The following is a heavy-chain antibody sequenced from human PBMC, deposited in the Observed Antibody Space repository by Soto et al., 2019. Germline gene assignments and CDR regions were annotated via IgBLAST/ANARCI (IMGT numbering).Heavy chain of an antibody. CDR1: RGSLSVSY. Sequence: PSETLSLTCAVSRGSLSVSYWTWIRQTPGKGLEWIGEINHSGSTNYNPSLKIRVAISVDTSKNQFSLKLSSVTAADTAVYYCARNSTRRGAFDIWGQGTMVTVSS. D-gene: IGHD2-2*01. CDR2: INHSGST. J-gene: IGHJ3*02. V-gene: IGHV4-34*01. CDR3: ARNSTRRGAFDI.